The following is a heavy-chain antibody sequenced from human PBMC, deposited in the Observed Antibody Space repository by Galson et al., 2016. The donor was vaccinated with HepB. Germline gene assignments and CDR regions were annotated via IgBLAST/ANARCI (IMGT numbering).Heavy chain of an antibody. J-gene: IGHJ4*02. D-gene: IGHD6-19*01. Sequence: SLRLSCAASGFTFDDYVMHWVRQAPGKGLEWVSAVSGSGTNTYHANSVKGRFTVSRDNSKNTLYLQMNSLRAEDTAVYYCAKGDKVTGWDNWGQGTLVAVSS. CDR2: VSGSGTNT. CDR3: AKGDKVTGWDN. CDR1: GFTFDDYV. V-gene: IGHV3-23*01.